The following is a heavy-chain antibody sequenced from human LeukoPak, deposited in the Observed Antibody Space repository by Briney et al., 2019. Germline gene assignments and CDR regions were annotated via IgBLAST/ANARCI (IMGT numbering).Heavy chain of an antibody. CDR2: MNPNSGNT. CDR1: GYTFTSYD. CDR3: AMNPVWFGEVATSDNWFDP. J-gene: IGHJ5*02. V-gene: IGHV1-8*01. D-gene: IGHD3-10*01. Sequence: GASVKVSCKASGYTFTSYDINWVRQATGQGLEWMGWMNPNSGNTGYAQKFQGRVTMTRNTSISTAYMELSSLRSEDTAVYYCAMNPVWFGEVATSDNWFDPWGQGTLVTVSS.